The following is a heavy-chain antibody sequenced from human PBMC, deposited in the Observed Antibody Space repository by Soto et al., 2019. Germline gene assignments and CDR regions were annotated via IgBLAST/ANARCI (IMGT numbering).Heavy chain of an antibody. CDR1: GGSFSSFG. CDR3: ARGGGNVVVPAAIPEGGDY. CDR2: INPNSGGT. Sequence: VASVKVSCKASGGSFSSFGISWVRQAPGQGLEWMGWINPNSGGTNYAQKFQGWVTMTRDTSISTAYMELSRLRSDDTAVYYCARGGGNVVVPAAIPEGGDYWGQGTLVTVSS. D-gene: IGHD2-2*02. J-gene: IGHJ4*02. V-gene: IGHV1-2*04.